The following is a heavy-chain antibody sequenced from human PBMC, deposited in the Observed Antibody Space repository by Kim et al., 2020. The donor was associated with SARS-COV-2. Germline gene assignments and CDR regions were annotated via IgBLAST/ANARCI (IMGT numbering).Heavy chain of an antibody. V-gene: IGHV4-59*08. CDR3: ARHFYKYDSSGYFDY. D-gene: IGHD3-22*01. CDR1: GGSISRHY. CDR2: IYYSGST. J-gene: IGHJ4*02. Sequence: SETLSLTCTVSGGSISRHYWSWIRQPPGKGLEWIGYIYYSGSTNYNPSLKSRVPISADTSKNQFSLELSSVTAADTAVYYCARHFYKYDSSGYFDYWGQGTLVAVSS.